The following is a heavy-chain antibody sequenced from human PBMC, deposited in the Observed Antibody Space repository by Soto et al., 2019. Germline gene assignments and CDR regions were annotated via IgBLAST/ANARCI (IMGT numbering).Heavy chain of an antibody. V-gene: IGHV3-21*01. D-gene: IGHD4-17*01. J-gene: IGHJ4*02. CDR2: ISSSSSYI. Sequence: GGSLRLSCAASGFTFSSYSMNWVRQAPGKGLEWVSSISSSSSYIYYADSVKGRFTISRDNAKNSLYLQMNSLRAEDTAVYDCARGRVGDYYFDYWGQGTLVTVSS. CDR1: GFTFSSYS. CDR3: ARGRVGDYYFDY.